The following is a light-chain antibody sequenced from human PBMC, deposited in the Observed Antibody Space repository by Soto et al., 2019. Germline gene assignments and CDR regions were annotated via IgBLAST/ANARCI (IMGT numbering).Light chain of an antibody. J-gene: IGKJ2*01. CDR3: QQYETWHRT. CDR2: GVS. Sequence: ETVMTQSPATLSVSPGDTATLSCRSSQNVHINLAWYQQKPGQAPTLLIYGVSARAPGVPARFSGAGSGTEFTLTIRSLQSADFAGYYCQQYETWHRTFGQGTK. CDR1: QNVHIN. V-gene: IGKV3-15*01.